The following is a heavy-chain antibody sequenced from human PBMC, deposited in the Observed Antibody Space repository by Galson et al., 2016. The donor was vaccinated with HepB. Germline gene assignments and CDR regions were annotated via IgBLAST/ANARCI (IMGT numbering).Heavy chain of an antibody. CDR2: IWYDGSNK. D-gene: IGHD3-10*01. Sequence: SLRLSCAASGFTFSSYGMHWVRQAPGRGPEWVAVIWYDGSNKYYADSVKGRFTISRDNAENTLYLQMNSLRAEDTAVYYCSRVNYYGSGRQQNFDYWGQGTLVTVSS. J-gene: IGHJ4*02. V-gene: IGHV3-33*03. CDR1: GFTFSSYG. CDR3: SRVNYYGSGRQQNFDY.